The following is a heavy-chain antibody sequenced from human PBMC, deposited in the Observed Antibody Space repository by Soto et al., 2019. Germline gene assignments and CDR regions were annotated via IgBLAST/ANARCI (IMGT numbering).Heavy chain of an antibody. D-gene: IGHD5-12*01. V-gene: IGHV3-23*01. J-gene: IGHJ4*02. CDR3: ANGPLGSGYDHDY. CDR2: ISASGGST. Sequence: GGSLRLSCAASGFTFSNYVMNWVRQAPGKGLDWVSAISASGGSTYYADSVKGRFTISRDNSKNTLYLQMSSLRAEDTAVYYCANGPLGSGYDHDYWGQGTLVTVSS. CDR1: GFTFSNYV.